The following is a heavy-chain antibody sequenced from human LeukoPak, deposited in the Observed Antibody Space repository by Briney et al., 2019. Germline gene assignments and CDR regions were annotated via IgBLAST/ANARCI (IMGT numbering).Heavy chain of an antibody. V-gene: IGHV3-48*03. CDR3: ARERYCSSTSCPHGDLDY. CDR1: GFTFSSYE. Sequence: GGSLRLSCAASGFTFSSYEMNWVRQAPGKGLEWVSYIGVSGSTMYYAESVKGRFTISRDNAKNSLYLRMNSLRAEDTAVYYCARERYCSSTSCPHGDLDYWGQGTLVSVSS. CDR2: IGVSGSTM. D-gene: IGHD2-2*01. J-gene: IGHJ4*02.